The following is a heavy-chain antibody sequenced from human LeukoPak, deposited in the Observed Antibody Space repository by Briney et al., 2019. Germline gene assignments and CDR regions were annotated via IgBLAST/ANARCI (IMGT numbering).Heavy chain of an antibody. CDR1: GGSISSYY. V-gene: IGHV4-4*07. D-gene: IGHD2-2*01. CDR2: IYTSGST. CDR3: ARDSYCSSTSCWGYYYYYMDV. J-gene: IGHJ6*03. Sequence: PSETLSLTCTVSGGSISSYYWSWIRQPAGKGLEWIGRIYTSGSTNHNPSLKSRVTMSVDTSKNQFSLKLSSVTAADTAVYYCARDSYCSSTSCWGYYYYYMDVWGKGTTVTVSS.